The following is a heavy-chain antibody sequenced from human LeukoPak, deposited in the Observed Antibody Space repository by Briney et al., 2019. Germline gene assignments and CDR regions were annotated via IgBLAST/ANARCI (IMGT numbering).Heavy chain of an antibody. CDR3: ARDGGFRHSNYYVRAFDI. V-gene: IGHV3-7*01. Sequence: PGGSLRLSCAASGFTFSSYWMSWVRQAPGKGLGWVANIKQDGSEKYYVDSVKGRFTISRDNAKNSLYLQMNSLRAEDTAVYYCARDGGFRHSNYYVRAFDIWGQGTMVTVSS. CDR1: GFTFSSYW. CDR2: IKQDGSEK. D-gene: IGHD4-11*01. J-gene: IGHJ3*02.